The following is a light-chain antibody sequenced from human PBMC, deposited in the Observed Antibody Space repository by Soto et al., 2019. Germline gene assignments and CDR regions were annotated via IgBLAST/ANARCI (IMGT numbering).Light chain of an antibody. Sequence: MTHASAALAVSPGDIATLSFMASQYIGSAVAWYHQRSGQAPRLLIFDASIRVPTTPARFSGSVSGTEFTLTIRRLESEEFAVYFCQQDGERPRTFGQGTKVDIK. J-gene: IGKJ1*01. CDR2: DAS. CDR1: QYIGSA. CDR3: QQDGERPRT. V-gene: IGKV3-15*01.